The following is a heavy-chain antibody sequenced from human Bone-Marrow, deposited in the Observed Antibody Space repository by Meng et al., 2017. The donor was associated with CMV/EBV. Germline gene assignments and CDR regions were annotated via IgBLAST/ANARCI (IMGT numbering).Heavy chain of an antibody. CDR2: ISSSGSTI. CDR1: GFTFSDYY. D-gene: IGHD2-2*01. Sequence: GESLKISCAASGFTFSDYYMSWIRQAPGKGLEWVSYISSSGSTIYYADSVKGRFTISRDNAKNSLYLQMNSLRAEDTAVYYCTTYIVVVPAAIDWGQGTLVTVSS. V-gene: IGHV3-11*04. J-gene: IGHJ4*02. CDR3: TTYIVVVPAAID.